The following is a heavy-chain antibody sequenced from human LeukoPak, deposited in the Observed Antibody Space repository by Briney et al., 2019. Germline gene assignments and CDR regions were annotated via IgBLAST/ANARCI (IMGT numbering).Heavy chain of an antibody. Sequence: PGGSLRLSCAASGFTFSSYSMNWVRQAPGKGLEWVSYISSSSTIYYADSVKGRFTISRDNAKNSLYLQMNSLRAEDTAVYYCAKEGYDFWSGYPGRGMDVWGQGTTVTVSS. CDR2: ISSSSTI. V-gene: IGHV3-48*01. CDR1: GFTFSSYS. CDR3: AKEGYDFWSGYPGRGMDV. D-gene: IGHD3-3*01. J-gene: IGHJ6*02.